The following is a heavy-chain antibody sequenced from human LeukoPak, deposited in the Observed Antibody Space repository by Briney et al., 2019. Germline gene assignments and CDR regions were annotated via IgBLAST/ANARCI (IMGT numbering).Heavy chain of an antibody. V-gene: IGHV3-30*18. D-gene: IGHD5-18*01. Sequence: GGSLRLSCAASGFTFSSYGMHWVRQAPGKGLEWVAVISYDESNKYYADSVKGRFTISRDNSKNTLYLQMNSLRAEDTAVYYCAKDQRGYSYYYYGMDVWGQGTTVTVSS. CDR3: AKDQRGYSYYYYGMDV. CDR1: GFTFSSYG. CDR2: ISYDESNK. J-gene: IGHJ6*02.